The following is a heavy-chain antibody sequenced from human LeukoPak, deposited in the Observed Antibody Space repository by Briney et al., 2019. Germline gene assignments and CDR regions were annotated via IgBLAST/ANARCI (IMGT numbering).Heavy chain of an antibody. CDR2: IYTSGST. V-gene: IGHV4-4*07. D-gene: IGHD6-13*01. J-gene: IGHJ4*02. Sequence: SETLSLTCTVSGGSISSYYWSWIRQPAGKGLEWIGRIYTSGSTNYNPSLKSRVTISVDTSKNQFSLKLNSVTAADTAVYFCASSARIAASGTRPYYFDYWGQGTLVTVSS. CDR1: GGSISSYY. CDR3: ASSARIAASGTRPYYFDY.